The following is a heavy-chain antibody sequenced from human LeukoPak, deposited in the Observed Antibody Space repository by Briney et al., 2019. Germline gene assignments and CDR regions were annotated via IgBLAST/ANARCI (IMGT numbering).Heavy chain of an antibody. J-gene: IGHJ6*02. CDR2: ISAYNGNT. D-gene: IGHD3-16*01. Sequence: ASVKVSCKASGYTFTSYGISWVRQAPGQGLEWMGWISAYNGNTNYAQKLQGRVTMTTDTSTSTAYMELRSLRSDDTAVYYCARVGAGRVDYYGMDVWGQGTTVTVSS. V-gene: IGHV1-18*01. CDR1: GYTFTSYG. CDR3: ARVGAGRVDYYGMDV.